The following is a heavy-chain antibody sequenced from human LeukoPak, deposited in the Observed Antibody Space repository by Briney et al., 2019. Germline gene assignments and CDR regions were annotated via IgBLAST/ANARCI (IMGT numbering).Heavy chain of an antibody. V-gene: IGHV4-31*03. J-gene: IGHJ4*02. CDR1: GGSISSGGYY. CDR3: AREVGDTAKTRFLDY. Sequence: SETLSLTCTVSGGSISSGGYYWSWIRQHPGKGLEWIGFIYHDGGSYYNPSLKSRVTMSLDTSKNQLSLKLNSVTAADTAVYYCAREVGDTAKTRFLDYWGQGTLVTVSS. CDR2: IYHDGGS. D-gene: IGHD5-18*01.